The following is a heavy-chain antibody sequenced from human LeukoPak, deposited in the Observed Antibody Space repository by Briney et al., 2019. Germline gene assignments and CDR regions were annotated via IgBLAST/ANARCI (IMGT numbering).Heavy chain of an antibody. V-gene: IGHV3-64*01. CDR2: ISSNGGST. D-gene: IGHD2-2*02. CDR1: GFTFSSYA. CDR3: ARADHSRLLDLEWFDP. J-gene: IGHJ5*02. Sequence: PGGSLRLSCAASGFTFSSYAMHWVRQAPGKGLEYVSAISSNGGSTYYANSVKGRFTISRDNSKNTLYLQMGSLRAEDMAVYYCARADHSRLLDLEWFDPWGQGTLVTVSS.